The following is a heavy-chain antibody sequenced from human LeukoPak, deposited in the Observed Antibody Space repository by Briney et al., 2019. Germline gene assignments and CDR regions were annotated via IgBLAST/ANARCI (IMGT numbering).Heavy chain of an antibody. CDR1: GYTFTGYY. Sequence: ASVKVSCKASGYTFTGYYMHWVRQAPGQGLEWMGWTNPNSGGTNYAQKFQGWVTMTRDTSISTAYMELSRLRSDDTAVYYCARVGTIVGATGQGAFDIWGQGTMVTVSS. CDR2: TNPNSGGT. V-gene: IGHV1-2*04. D-gene: IGHD1-26*01. J-gene: IGHJ3*02. CDR3: ARVGTIVGATGQGAFDI.